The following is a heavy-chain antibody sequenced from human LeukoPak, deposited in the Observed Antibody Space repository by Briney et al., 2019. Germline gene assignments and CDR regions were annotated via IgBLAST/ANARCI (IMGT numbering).Heavy chain of an antibody. CDR3: ARASLKNFYYGSGSDKYYFDY. V-gene: IGHV4-34*01. Sequence: SETLSLTCAVYGGSFSGYYWSWIRQPPGKGLEWIGEINHSGSTNYNPSPKSRFTISVDTSKNQLSLKLSSVTAADTAVYYCARASLKNFYYGSGSDKYYFDYWGQGTLVTVSS. D-gene: IGHD3-10*01. CDR2: INHSGST. CDR1: GGSFSGYY. J-gene: IGHJ4*02.